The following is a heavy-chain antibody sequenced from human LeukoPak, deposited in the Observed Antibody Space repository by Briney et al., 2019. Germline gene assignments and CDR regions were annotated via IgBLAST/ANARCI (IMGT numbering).Heavy chain of an antibody. CDR1: GVSISSYY. V-gene: IGHV4-59*01. J-gene: IGHJ2*01. CDR3: ARDRPGSYWYFDL. Sequence: KSSETLSLTCTVSGVSISSYYWSWIRQPPGKGLEWVGHIYYLGSTNYNPSLKSRVTISIDTSKNYFSLKLNSVIAADTAVYYCARDRPGSYWYFDLWGRGTLVTVSS. D-gene: IGHD3-10*01. CDR2: IYYLGST.